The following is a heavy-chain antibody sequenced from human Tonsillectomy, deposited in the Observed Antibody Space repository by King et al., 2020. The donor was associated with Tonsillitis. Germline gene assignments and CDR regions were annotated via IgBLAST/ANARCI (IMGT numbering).Heavy chain of an antibody. D-gene: IGHD1-1*01. CDR3: AKILLQPY. V-gene: IGHV3-23*04. CDR1: GFTFSTYA. J-gene: IGHJ4*02. CDR2: IRGSGDST. Sequence: VQLVESGGGLVQPGGSLRLSCAASGFTFSTYAMSWVRQPPGKGLEGVSSIRGSGDSTSYADSVKGRFTISRDNSKTTLYLQMNSLRAEDTAVYYCAKILLQPYWGQGTLVTVSS.